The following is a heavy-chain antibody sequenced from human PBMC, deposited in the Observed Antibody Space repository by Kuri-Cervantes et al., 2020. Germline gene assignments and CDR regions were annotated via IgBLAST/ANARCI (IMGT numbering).Heavy chain of an antibody. V-gene: IGHV3-21*01. CDR3: AREVAAAGSDY. CDR2: ISSSSSYI. CDR1: GLTFSSYE. D-gene: IGHD6-13*01. Sequence: GGSLRLSCAASGLTFSSYEMNWVRQAPGKGLEWVSSISSSSSYIYYADSVKGRFTISRDNAKNSLYLQMNSLRAEDTAVYYCAREVAAAGSDYWGQGTLVTVSS. J-gene: IGHJ4*02.